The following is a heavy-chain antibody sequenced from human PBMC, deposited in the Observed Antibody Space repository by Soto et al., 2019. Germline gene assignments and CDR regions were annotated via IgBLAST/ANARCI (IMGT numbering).Heavy chain of an antibody. CDR3: ARYCSGGSCYSAAFDY. CDR1: GFTFSSYS. J-gene: IGHJ4*02. CDR2: ISSSSSYI. Sequence: GSLRLSCAASGFTFSSYSMNWVRQAPGKGLEWVSSISSSSSYIYYADSVKGRFTISRDNAKNSLYLQMNSLRAEDTAVYYCARYCSGGSCYSAAFDYWGQGTLVTVSS. D-gene: IGHD2-15*01. V-gene: IGHV3-21*01.